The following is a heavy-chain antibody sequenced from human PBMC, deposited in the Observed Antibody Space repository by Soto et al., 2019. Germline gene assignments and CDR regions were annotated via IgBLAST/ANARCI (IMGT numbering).Heavy chain of an antibody. CDR2: IYYSGST. Sequence: SETLSLTCTVSGGSISSGDYYWSWIRQPPGKGLEWIGYIYYSGSTYYNPSLKSRVTISVDTSKNQFSLKLSSVTAADTAVYYCAREDPPDYYYYGMDVWGQGTTVTVSS. V-gene: IGHV4-30-4*01. J-gene: IGHJ6*02. CDR3: AREDPPDYYYYGMDV. CDR1: GGSISSGDYY.